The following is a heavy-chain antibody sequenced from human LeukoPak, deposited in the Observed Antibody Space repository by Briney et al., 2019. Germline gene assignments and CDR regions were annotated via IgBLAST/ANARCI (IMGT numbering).Heavy chain of an antibody. CDR1: GFTFSDYY. CDR3: ARKARGVFTPMDY. V-gene: IGHV3-11*06. Sequence: PGGSLRLSCAASGFTFSDYYMSWIRQAPGKGLEWVSYISCSSSYTNYADSVKGRFTISRDNAKNSLYLQMNSLRAEDTAVYYCARKARGVFTPMDYWGQGTLVTVSS. D-gene: IGHD3-10*01. J-gene: IGHJ4*02. CDR2: ISCSSSYT.